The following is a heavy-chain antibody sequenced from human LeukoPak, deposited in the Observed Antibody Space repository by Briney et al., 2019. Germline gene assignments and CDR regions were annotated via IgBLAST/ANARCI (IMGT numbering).Heavy chain of an antibody. Sequence: SETLSLTCTVSGGSISSGSYYWDWIRQPPGKGLEWIGSIYYSGKMYYNPSLKGRVTISSDASKNQFSLKLRSVTAADTAMYYCARHGGSYSSGYYSPQYYFDYWGQGTRVTVSS. CDR3: ARHGGSYSSGYYSPQYYFDY. J-gene: IGHJ4*02. V-gene: IGHV4-39*01. CDR1: GGSISSGSYY. D-gene: IGHD6-19*01. CDR2: IYYSGKM.